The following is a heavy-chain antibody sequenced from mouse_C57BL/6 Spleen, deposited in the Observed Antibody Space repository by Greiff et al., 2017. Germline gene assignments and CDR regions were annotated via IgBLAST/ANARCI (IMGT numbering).Heavy chain of an antibody. Sequence: EVQLQQSGPELVKPGASVTISCKASGYSFTGYFMNWMKQSHGKSLEWIGRINPYNGATFYNAKFKGNATLTVEKSSNTAHWELLSFTSEDFAVYYCARGEAGTSYFDVWGTGTTVTVSS. J-gene: IGHJ1*03. CDR3: ARGEAGTSYFDV. V-gene: IGHV1-37*01. D-gene: IGHD3-3*01. CDR2: INPYNGAT. CDR1: GYSFTGYF.